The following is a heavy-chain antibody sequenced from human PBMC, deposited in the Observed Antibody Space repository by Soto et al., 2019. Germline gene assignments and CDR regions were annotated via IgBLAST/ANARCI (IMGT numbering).Heavy chain of an antibody. CDR2: ISPIFGTA. CDR3: ARDRGHYDFVWGSSRDCFFHY. CDR1: GGTFSSYA. D-gene: IGHD3-16*02. J-gene: IGHJ4*01. V-gene: IGHV1-69*13. Sequence: GGSVKVSCKASGGTFSSYAISWVRQAPGQGLEWRGGISPIFGTANYAQKFQGRVTITADESTSTAYMELSSLRSEDTAVYYCARDRGHYDFVWGSSRDCFFHYWG.